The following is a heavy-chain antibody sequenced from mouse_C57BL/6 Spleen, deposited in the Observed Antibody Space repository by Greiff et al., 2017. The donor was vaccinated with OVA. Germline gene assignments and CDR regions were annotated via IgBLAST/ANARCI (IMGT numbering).Heavy chain of an antibody. CDR1: GYTFTDYY. Sequence: EVQLHQSGPELVKPGASVKISCKASGYTFTDYYMNWVKQSHGKSLEWIGDINPNNGGTSYNQKFKGKATLTVDKSSSTAYMELRSLTSEDSAVYYCARLRDYAMDYWGQGTAVTVSS. J-gene: IGHJ4*01. CDR2: INPNNGGT. V-gene: IGHV1-26*01. CDR3: ARLRDYAMDY.